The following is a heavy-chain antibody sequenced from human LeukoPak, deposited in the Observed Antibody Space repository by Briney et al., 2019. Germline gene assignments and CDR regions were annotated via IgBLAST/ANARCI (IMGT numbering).Heavy chain of an antibody. J-gene: IGHJ3*02. CDR2: IYYSGST. CDR1: GGSISSSSYY. D-gene: IGHD4-17*01. Sequence: PSETLSLTCTVSGGSISSSSYYWGWIRQPPGKGLEWIGSIYYSGSTYYNPSLKSRVTISVDTSKNQFSLKLSSVTAADTAVYYCATQYGDYVAFDIWGQGTMVTASS. V-gene: IGHV4-39*01. CDR3: ATQYGDYVAFDI.